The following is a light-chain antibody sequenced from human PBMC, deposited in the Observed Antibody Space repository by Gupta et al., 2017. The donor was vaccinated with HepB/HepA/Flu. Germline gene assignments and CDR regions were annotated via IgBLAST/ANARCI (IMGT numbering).Light chain of an antibody. CDR2: WAS. CDR3: QQDDDTPYT. V-gene: IGKV4-1*01. CDR1: QSVIHASNNRNH. Sequence: DIVMTQSPDSLPVSLGERATIKCKSSQSVIHASNNRNHLAWYQQRPGLPPKLLIFWASTRESGVPDRFSGSGSGTDFTLTINSLQAEDVAVYYCQQDDDTPYTFGQGTKVEI. J-gene: IGKJ2*01.